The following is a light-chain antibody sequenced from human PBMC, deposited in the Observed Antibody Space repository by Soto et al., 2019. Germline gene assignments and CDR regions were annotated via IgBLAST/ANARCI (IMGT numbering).Light chain of an antibody. Sequence: QSVLTQPASVSGSPGQSITISCTGTSSDVGGSNYVSWYQQHPGKAPKLIISDVSYRPSGVSNRFSGSKSGNTASLTISGLQVEDEADYYCSSYTSSSTYVFGTGTKVTLL. CDR2: DVS. V-gene: IGLV2-14*01. J-gene: IGLJ1*01. CDR3: SSYTSSSTYV. CDR1: SSDVGGSNY.